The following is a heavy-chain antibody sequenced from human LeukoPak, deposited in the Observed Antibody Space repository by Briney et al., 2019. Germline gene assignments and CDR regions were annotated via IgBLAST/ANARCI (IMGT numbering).Heavy chain of an antibody. V-gene: IGHV3-53*01. CDR3: ARVAFRSSSYISGIDY. J-gene: IGHJ4*02. D-gene: IGHD6-6*01. Sequence: GGSLRLSCATSGFIVSNNYMSWVRQAPGKGLEWVSIIDSGYTTNYIDPVKGRFTISRDSSRNMVYLQMNSLRAEDTAVYYCARVAFRSSSYISGIDYWGQGTLVTVSS. CDR1: GFIVSNNY. CDR2: IDSGYTT.